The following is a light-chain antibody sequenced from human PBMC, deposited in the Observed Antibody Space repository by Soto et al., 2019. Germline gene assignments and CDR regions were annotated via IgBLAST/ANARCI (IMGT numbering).Light chain of an antibody. Sequence: QSVLTQSPSVSAAPGQKVTISCSGSDSNIGSNYVSWYQQLPGTAPKLLIYDNNQRPSGIPDRFSGSKSGTSATLAITGLQTGDEADYYCGTWDSSLSAYVVFGGGTKVTVL. CDR2: DNN. CDR3: GTWDSSLSAYVV. CDR1: DSNIGSNY. J-gene: IGLJ2*01. V-gene: IGLV1-51*01.